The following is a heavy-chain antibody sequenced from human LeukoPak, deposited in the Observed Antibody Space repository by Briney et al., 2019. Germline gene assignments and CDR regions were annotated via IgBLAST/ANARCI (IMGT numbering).Heavy chain of an antibody. D-gene: IGHD3-3*01. J-gene: IGHJ5*02. V-gene: IGHV3-30*18. CDR3: AKDFGWLDP. CDR2: ISNDGSRK. CDR1: GFTFSRHG. Sequence: PGRSLRLSCAPSGFTFSRHGMHWVRQAPGKGLEWVAIISNDGSRKYYAHSVEGRFTISRDNAKNSLYLQMYSLRAEDTAVYYCAKDFGWLDPWGQGTLVTVSS.